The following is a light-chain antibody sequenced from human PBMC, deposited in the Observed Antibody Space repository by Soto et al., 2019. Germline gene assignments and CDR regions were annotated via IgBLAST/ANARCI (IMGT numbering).Light chain of an antibody. V-gene: IGKV3-15*01. CDR2: GAS. J-gene: IGKJ1*01. CDR1: QSVSSN. CDR3: QRYNNWPRT. Sequence: EIVMTQSPATLSVSPGERATLCCRASQSVSSNLAWYQQKPGQAPRLLIYGASTRATGIPARFSGSGSGTEFTLTISSLQSEDFAVYYCQRYNNWPRTFGQGTKVDIK.